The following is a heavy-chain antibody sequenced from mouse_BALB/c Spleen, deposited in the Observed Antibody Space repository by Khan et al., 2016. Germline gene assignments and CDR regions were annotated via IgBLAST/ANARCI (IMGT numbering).Heavy chain of an antibody. CDR2: IDPANGNT. J-gene: IGHJ3*01. CDR1: GFNIKDTY. V-gene: IGHV14-3*02. Sequence: VQLKQSGAELVKPGASVKLSCTASGFNIKDTYMHWVKQRPEQGLEWIGRIDPANGNTKYDPKFQGKATITADTSSNTAYLQLSSLTSEDTAVYYCARSPSDYDVGCAYWGQGTLVTVSA. CDR3: ARSPSDYDVGCAY. D-gene: IGHD2-4*01.